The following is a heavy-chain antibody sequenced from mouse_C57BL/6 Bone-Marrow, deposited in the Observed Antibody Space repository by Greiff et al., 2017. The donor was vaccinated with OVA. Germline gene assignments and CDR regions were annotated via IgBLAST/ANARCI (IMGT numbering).Heavy chain of an antibody. J-gene: IGHJ3*01. CDR2: INPSTGGT. Sequence: VQLQQPGPELVKPGASVKMSCKASGYSFTGYYMNWVKQSPEQSLEWIGEINPSTGGTTYNEKFKAKATLTVDKSSSTAYLQLKSLTSEDSAVYYCGGRAWFAYWGKGTLVTVAA. CDR3: GGRAWFAY. V-gene: IGHV1-42*01. CDR1: GYSFTGYY.